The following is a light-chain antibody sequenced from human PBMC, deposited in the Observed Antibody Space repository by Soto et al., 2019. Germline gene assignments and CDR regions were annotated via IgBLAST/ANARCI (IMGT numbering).Light chain of an antibody. CDR2: EVS. CDR3: SSYGGINNLV. Sequence: QSALTQPPSASGSPGQSVTISCTGTSSDVGGYNYVSWYQQHPGKAPQLMIYEVSKRPSGVPDRFSGSKSGNTASLTVSGLQAEDEADYYCSSYGGINNLVFGGGTQLTVL. CDR1: SSDVGGYNY. V-gene: IGLV2-8*01. J-gene: IGLJ2*01.